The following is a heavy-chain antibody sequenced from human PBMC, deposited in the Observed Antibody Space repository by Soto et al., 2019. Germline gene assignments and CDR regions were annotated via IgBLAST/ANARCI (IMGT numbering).Heavy chain of an antibody. CDR2: INHSGST. Sequence: EALSLSSDDYGGSLSGYYWSWIRQPPGKGLEWIGEINHSGSTNYNPSLKSRVTISVDTSKNQFSLKLSSVTAADTAVYYCARGGYYDSSGYYLGYWGQGTLVTVSS. J-gene: IGHJ4*02. CDR1: GGSLSGYY. D-gene: IGHD3-22*01. CDR3: ARGGYYDSSGYYLGY. V-gene: IGHV4-34*01.